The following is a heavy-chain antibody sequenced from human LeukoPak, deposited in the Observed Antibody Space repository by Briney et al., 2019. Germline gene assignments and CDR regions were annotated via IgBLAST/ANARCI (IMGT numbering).Heavy chain of an antibody. CDR1: GGSISSSHY. CDR2: MYYRGST. CDR3: ATTTIRLGY. D-gene: IGHD1-26*01. J-gene: IGHJ4*02. V-gene: IGHV4-39*07. Sequence: SETLSLTCTVSGGSISSSHYWGWIRQPPGKGLEWIGSMYYRGSTYHNPSLKSRVTISVDTSKNQFSLKLSSVTAADTAVYYCATTTIRLGYWGQGTLVTVSS.